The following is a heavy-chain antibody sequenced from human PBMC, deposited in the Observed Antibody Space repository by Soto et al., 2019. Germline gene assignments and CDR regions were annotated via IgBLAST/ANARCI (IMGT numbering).Heavy chain of an antibody. J-gene: IGHJ2*01. CDR1: GDSISSSSYY. CDR3: ARRITMVRGVIYWYFDL. D-gene: IGHD3-10*01. CDR2: IYYSGST. Sequence: SETLSLTCTVSGDSISSSSYYWGWIRQPPGKGLEWIGSIYYSGSTYYNPSLKSRVTISVDTSKNQFSLKLSSVTAADTAVYYCARRITMVRGVIYWYFDLWGRGTLVTVSS. V-gene: IGHV4-39*01.